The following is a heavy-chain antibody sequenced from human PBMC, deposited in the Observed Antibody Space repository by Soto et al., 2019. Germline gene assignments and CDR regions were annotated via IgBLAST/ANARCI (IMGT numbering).Heavy chain of an antibody. CDR2: INPSGGST. CDR1: GYTFTSYY. J-gene: IGHJ4*02. Sequence: GASVKVSCKASGYTFTSYYMHWVRQAPGQGLEWMGIINPSGGSTSYAQKFQGRVTMTRDTSTSTVYMELSSLRSEDTAVYYCARSIGMRIQLWLIGYWGQGTLVTVSS. D-gene: IGHD5-18*01. CDR3: ARSIGMRIQLWLIGY. V-gene: IGHV1-46*01.